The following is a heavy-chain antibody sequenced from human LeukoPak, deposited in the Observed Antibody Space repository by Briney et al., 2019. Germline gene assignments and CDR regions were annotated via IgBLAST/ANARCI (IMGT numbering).Heavy chain of an antibody. CDR3: ARTRLLWFGELLFRDAFDI. J-gene: IGHJ3*02. Sequence: SETLSLTCAVYGGSFSGYYWGWIRQPPGKGLEWIGEINHSGSTNYNPSLKSRVTISVDTSKNQFSLKLSSVTAADTAVYYCARTRLLWFGELLFRDAFDIWGQGTMVTVSS. D-gene: IGHD3-10*01. V-gene: IGHV4-34*01. CDR2: INHSGST. CDR1: GGSFSGYY.